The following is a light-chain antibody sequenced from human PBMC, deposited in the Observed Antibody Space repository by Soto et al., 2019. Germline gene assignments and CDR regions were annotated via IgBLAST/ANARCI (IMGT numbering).Light chain of an antibody. Sequence: EIVLTQSPGTLSLSPGERATLSCRASQSVDNNYLAWSQQKPGQAPRLLIYVASSRATGIPDRFSGSGSGTDFTLTISRLEPEDFAVYYCQQCAHSPLAFGGGTKVEIK. CDR2: VAS. V-gene: IGKV3-20*01. CDR3: QQCAHSPLA. CDR1: QSVDNNY. J-gene: IGKJ4*01.